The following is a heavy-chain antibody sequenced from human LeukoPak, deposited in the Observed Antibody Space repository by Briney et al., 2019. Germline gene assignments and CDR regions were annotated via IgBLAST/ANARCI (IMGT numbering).Heavy chain of an antibody. CDR3: ARDKGHAAAASLYYFDY. J-gene: IGHJ4*02. Sequence: SVKVSCKASGGTFSSYAISWVRQAPGQGLEWMGRIIPILGIANYAQKFQGRATITADKSTSTAYMELSSLRSEDTAVYYCARDKGHAAAASLYYFDYWGQGTLVTVSS. D-gene: IGHD6-13*01. CDR1: GGTFSSYA. V-gene: IGHV1-69*04. CDR2: IIPILGIA.